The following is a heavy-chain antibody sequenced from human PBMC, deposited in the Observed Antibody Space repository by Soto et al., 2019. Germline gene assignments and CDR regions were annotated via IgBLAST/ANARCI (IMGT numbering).Heavy chain of an antibody. CDR1: GLTFSTAW. V-gene: IGHV3-15*07. CDR2: IKSKSHGGTT. J-gene: IGHJ4*02. Sequence: GGSLRLSCAVSGLTFSTAWINWVRQAPGKGLEWVGRIKSKSHGGTTDFAAPVKGRFAISRDNSANTLYLQMNSLRVEDTAVYYCTRGFLYGSENYYNQGPALGWGRGTLVTSPQ. CDR3: TRGFLYGSENYYNQGPALG. D-gene: IGHD3-10*01.